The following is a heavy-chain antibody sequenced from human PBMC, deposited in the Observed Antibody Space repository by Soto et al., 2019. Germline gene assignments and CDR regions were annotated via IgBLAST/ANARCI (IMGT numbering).Heavy chain of an antibody. CDR1: GFTFSSYA. J-gene: IGHJ4*02. Sequence: GGSLRLSCAASGFTFSSYAMSWVRQAPGKGLEWVSAISGSGGSTYYADSVKGRFTFSRDNSKNTLYLQMNSLRAEDTAVYYCAKYPTGTSRAGDYWGQGTLVTVSS. CDR2: ISGSGGST. CDR3: AKYPTGTSRAGDY. V-gene: IGHV3-23*01. D-gene: IGHD1-1*01.